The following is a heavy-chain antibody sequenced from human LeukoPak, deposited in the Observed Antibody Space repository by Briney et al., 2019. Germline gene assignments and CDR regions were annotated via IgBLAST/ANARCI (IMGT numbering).Heavy chain of an antibody. CDR3: AKKGPLGFGEFPDY. J-gene: IGHJ4*02. CDR1: GFTFSTYA. CDR2: ISDDGSNK. V-gene: IGHV3-30*18. D-gene: IGHD3-10*01. Sequence: GGSLRLSCAASGFTFSTYAMNWVRQAPGKGLEWVAVISDDGSNKYYADSVKGRFTISRDNSKNTLYLQMNSLRAEDTAVYYCAKKGPLGFGEFPDYWGQGTLVTVSS.